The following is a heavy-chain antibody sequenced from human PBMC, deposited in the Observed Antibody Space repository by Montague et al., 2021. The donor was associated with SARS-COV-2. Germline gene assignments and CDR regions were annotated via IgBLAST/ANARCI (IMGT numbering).Heavy chain of an antibody. CDR1: GGSMRSYY. D-gene: IGHD1-26*01. CDR2: TYPNKTT. J-gene: IGHJ5*02. V-gene: IGHV4-4*07. CDR3: VRDDGAAYSLSGDHNWFDP. Sequence: SETLSLTCTVSGGSMRSYYWSWIRQSAEKGLEWIGRTYPNKTTTYNPSFESRVTMSVDTSKNLFSLSVKSVTAADTAVYYCVRDDGAAYSLSGDHNWFDPWGQGILVTVSS.